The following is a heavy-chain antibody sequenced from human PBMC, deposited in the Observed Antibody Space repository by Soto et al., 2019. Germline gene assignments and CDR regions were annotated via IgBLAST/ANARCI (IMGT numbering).Heavy chain of an antibody. D-gene: IGHD3-16*01. CDR1: GFTFSSYW. V-gene: IGHV3-74*01. CDR3: ARGPTYYDYIWGSYTLDY. CDR2: INSDGSST. Sequence: GGSLRLSCAASGFTFSSYWMHWVRQAPGKGLVWVSRINSDGSSTSYADSVKGRFTISRDNAKNTLYLQMNSLRAEDTAVYYCARGPTYYDYIWGSYTLDYWGQGTLVTVSS. J-gene: IGHJ4*02.